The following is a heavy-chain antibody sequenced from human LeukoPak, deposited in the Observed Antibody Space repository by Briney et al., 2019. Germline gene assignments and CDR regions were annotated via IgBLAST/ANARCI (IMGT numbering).Heavy chain of an antibody. J-gene: IGHJ4*02. CDR1: GGSFSGYY. Sequence: SETLSLTCAVYGGSFSGYYWSWIRQPPGKGLEWIGEINHSGSTNYNPSLKSRVTISVDTSKNQFSLKLSSVTAADTAVYYCARQDSGSYGVLDYWGQGTLVTVSS. CDR2: INHSGST. CDR3: ARQDSGSYGVLDY. V-gene: IGHV4-34*01. D-gene: IGHD1-26*01.